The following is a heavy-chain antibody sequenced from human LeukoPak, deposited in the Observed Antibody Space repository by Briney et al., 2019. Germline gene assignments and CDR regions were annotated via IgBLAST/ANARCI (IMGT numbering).Heavy chain of an antibody. J-gene: IGHJ4*02. CDR2: IYYSGST. CDR1: GGSISSYH. V-gene: IGHV4-59*01. Sequence: PSETLSLTCTVSGGSISSYHWSWIRQPPGKGLEWIGYIYYSGSTNYNPSLKSRVTISVDTSKNQFSLKLSSVTAADTAVYYCARVRSSGWAYFDYWGQGTLVTVSS. CDR3: ARVRSSGWAYFDY. D-gene: IGHD6-19*01.